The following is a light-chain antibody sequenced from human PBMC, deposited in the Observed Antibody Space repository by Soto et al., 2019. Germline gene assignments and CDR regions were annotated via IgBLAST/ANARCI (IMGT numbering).Light chain of an antibody. CDR3: QRFDRSLPSWT. CDR1: QSVSSNY. V-gene: IGKV3-20*01. Sequence: ETVLTQSPGTLSLSPGERATLSCRASQSVSSNYLAWYQHIPGQAPRLLIYGASTRATGIPDRFSGSGSGTDVTLTIRRLEPEDFAVYFCQRFDRSLPSWTFGQGTKVE. CDR2: GAS. J-gene: IGKJ1*01.